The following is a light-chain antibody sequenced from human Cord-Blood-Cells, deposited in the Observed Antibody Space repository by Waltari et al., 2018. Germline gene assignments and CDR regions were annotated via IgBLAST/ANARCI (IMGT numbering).Light chain of an antibody. V-gene: IGKV3-20*01. Sequence: EIVLMQSPGTPSSTPGERATLSCRASQSVSSSYLAWYQQKPGQAPRLLIYGASSRATGIPDRFSGSGSGTDFTLTISRLEPEDFAVYYCQQYGSSPPYTFGQGTKLEIK. CDR2: GAS. CDR1: QSVSSSY. J-gene: IGKJ2*01. CDR3: QQYGSSPPYT.